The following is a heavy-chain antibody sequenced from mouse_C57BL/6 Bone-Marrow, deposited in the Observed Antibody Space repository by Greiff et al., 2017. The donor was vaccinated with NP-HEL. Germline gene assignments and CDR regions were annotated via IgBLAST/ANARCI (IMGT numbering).Heavy chain of an antibody. Sequence: QVQLQQSGAELARPGASVKMSCKASGYTFTSYTMHWVKQRPGQGLEWIGYINPSSGYTKYNQKFKDKATLTADKSSSTAYMQLSSLTSEDSAVYYCARETLGNYFDYWGQGTTLTVSS. J-gene: IGHJ2*01. CDR3: ARETLGNYFDY. CDR1: GYTFTSYT. V-gene: IGHV1-4*01. CDR2: INPSSGYT. D-gene: IGHD4-1*01.